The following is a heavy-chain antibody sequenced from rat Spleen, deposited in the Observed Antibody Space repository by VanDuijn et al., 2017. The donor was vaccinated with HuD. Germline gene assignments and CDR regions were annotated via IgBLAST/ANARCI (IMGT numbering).Heavy chain of an antibody. CDR3: ARGNYPVIRDVMDA. J-gene: IGHJ4*01. Sequence: EVQLVESGGGLVQPGGSLKLSCAASGFTFSDYYMAWVRQAPNKGLEWVASITYEGSTTYYGDSVKGRFTISRDNAKSTLYLQMDSLRSDDTATYYCARGNYPVIRDVMDAWGQGASVTVSS. D-gene: IGHD1-4*01. V-gene: IGHV5-22*01. CDR1: GFTFSDYY. CDR2: ITYEGSTT.